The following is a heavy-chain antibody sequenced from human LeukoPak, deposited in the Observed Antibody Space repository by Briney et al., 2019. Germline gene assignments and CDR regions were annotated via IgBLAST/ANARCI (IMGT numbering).Heavy chain of an antibody. D-gene: IGHD2-2*01. CDR1: GGSISSSSYY. V-gene: IGHV4-39*01. CDR2: IYYSGST. J-gene: IGHJ5*02. Sequence: PSETLSLTCTVSGGSISSSSYYWGWIRQPPGKGLEWIGSIYYSGSTYYNPSLKSRVTISVDTSKNQFSLKLSSVTAADTAVHYCASLIVVVPAANDDWFDPWGQGTLVTVSS. CDR3: ASLIVVVPAANDDWFDP.